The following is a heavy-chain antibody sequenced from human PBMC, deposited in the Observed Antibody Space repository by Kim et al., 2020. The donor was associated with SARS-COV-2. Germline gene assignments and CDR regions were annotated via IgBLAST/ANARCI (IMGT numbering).Heavy chain of an antibody. Sequence: ASVKVSCKASGYTFTSYDIHWVRQATGQGLEWMGWMNPNSGNTGYAQKFQGRFTMTRNTSISTAYMELSSLRSEDTAVYYCARGRMISYSMRYYGSGSRESSYYYYDYGMDVWGQGTTVTVSS. CDR2: MNPNSGNT. CDR1: GYTFTSYD. CDR3: ARGRMISYSMRYYGSGSRESSYYYYDYGMDV. J-gene: IGHJ6*02. V-gene: IGHV1-8*01. D-gene: IGHD3-10*01.